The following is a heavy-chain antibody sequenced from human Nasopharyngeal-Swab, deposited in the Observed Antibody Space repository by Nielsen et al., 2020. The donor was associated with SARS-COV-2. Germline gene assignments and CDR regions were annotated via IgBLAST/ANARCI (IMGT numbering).Heavy chain of an antibody. CDR3: AGGPSSGYYLYAFDI. V-gene: IGHV1-69*01. Sequence: WVRQAPGQGLEWMGGIIPIFGTANYAQKFQGRVTITADESTSTAYMELSSLRSEDTAVYYCAGGPSSGYYLYAFDIWGQGTMVTVSS. J-gene: IGHJ3*02. CDR2: IIPIFGTA. D-gene: IGHD3-22*01.